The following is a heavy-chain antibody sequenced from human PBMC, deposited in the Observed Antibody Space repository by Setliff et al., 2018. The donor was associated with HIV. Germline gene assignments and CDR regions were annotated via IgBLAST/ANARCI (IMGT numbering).Heavy chain of an antibody. J-gene: IGHJ5*02. CDR3: ASRIYYYDESRVLREEGFVP. D-gene: IGHD3-22*01. CDR2: IYHTGKT. V-gene: IGHV4-39*01. CDR1: GGSIDNNKYY. Sequence: SETLSLTCSVSGGSIDNNKYYWTWIRQPPGKGLEWTGSIYHTGKTYYNPSLKSRLTISIDTSKNQFSLKLTSVTAADTAMYYCASRIYYYDESRVLREEGFVPWGQGTLVTAPQ.